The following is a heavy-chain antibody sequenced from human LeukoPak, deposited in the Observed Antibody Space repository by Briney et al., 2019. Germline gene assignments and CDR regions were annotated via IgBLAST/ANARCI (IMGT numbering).Heavy chain of an antibody. CDR1: GFTFSSYS. D-gene: IGHD2-2*01. J-gene: IGHJ4*02. Sequence: PGGSLRLSCAASGFTFSSYSMNWVRQAPGKGLEWVSSISSSSSYIYYADSVKGRFTISRDNAKNSLYLQTNSLRAEDTAVYYCARADIVVVPAAMYGDYLDYWGQGTLVTVSS. V-gene: IGHV3-21*01. CDR2: ISSSSSYI. CDR3: ARADIVVVPAAMYGDYLDY.